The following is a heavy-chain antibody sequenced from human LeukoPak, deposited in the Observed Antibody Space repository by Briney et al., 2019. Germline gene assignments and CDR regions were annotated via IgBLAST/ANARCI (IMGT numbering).Heavy chain of an antibody. V-gene: IGHV3-7*01. Sequence: GGSPRLSCAASGFTFSSYWMSWVRQAPGKGLEWVANIKQDGSEKYYVDSVKGRFTISRDNAKNTLYLQMNSLRAEDTAVYYCARDPATYDSSGYYSGWGQGTLVTVSS. CDR2: IKQDGSEK. D-gene: IGHD3-22*01. CDR1: GFTFSSYW. CDR3: ARDPATYDSSGYYSG. J-gene: IGHJ4*02.